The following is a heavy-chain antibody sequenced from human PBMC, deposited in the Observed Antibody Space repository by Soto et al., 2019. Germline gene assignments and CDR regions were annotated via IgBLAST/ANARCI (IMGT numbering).Heavy chain of an antibody. Sequence: SVKVSCKASGGISTSHSISWIRQAPGQGLQWMGGIIPLFGRGNHAQQFQDRHTITADKSTSTVYMELSSLRLTDTAVYYCASDMDYYHYYGMDVWGQGTTVTVSS. CDR3: ASDMDYYHYYGMDV. CDR1: GGISTSHS. D-gene: IGHD3-10*01. J-gene: IGHJ6*02. CDR2: IIPLFGRG. V-gene: IGHV1-69*06.